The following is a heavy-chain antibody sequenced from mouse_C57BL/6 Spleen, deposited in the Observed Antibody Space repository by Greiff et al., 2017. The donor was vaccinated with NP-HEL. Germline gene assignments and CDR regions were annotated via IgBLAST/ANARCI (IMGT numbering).Heavy chain of an antibody. D-gene: IGHD1-1*01. Sequence: EVHLVESGGGLVKPGGSLKLSCAASGFTFSDYGMHWVRQAPEKGLEWVAYISSGSSTIYYADTVKGRFTISRDNAKNTLFLQMTSLRSEDTAMYYCARDDGYGSTFDYWGQGTTLTVSS. J-gene: IGHJ2*01. V-gene: IGHV5-17*01. CDR2: ISSGSSTI. CDR3: ARDDGYGSTFDY. CDR1: GFTFSDYG.